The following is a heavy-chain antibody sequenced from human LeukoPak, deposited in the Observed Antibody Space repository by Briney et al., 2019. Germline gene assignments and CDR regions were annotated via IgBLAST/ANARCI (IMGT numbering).Heavy chain of an antibody. J-gene: IGHJ4*02. V-gene: IGHV3-23*01. CDR2: ISGSGGST. CDR3: AKDLGDFWSVYYTPYLDY. D-gene: IGHD3-3*01. CDR1: GFTFSSYA. Sequence: GGSLRLSCAASGFTFSSYAMSWVRQAPGKGLEWVSAISGSGGSTYYADSVKGRFTISRDNSKNKLYLQMNSLRAEDTAVYYCAKDLGDFWSVYYTPYLDYWGQGTLVTVSS.